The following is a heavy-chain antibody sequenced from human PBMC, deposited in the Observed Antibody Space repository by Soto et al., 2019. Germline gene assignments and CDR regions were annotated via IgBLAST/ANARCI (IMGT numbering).Heavy chain of an antibody. V-gene: IGHV3-23*01. D-gene: IGHD6-13*01. CDR1: GFTFRDYY. CDR2: ISDSGDST. J-gene: IGHJ4*02. Sequence: GGSLRLSCAASGFTFRDYYMSWVRQAPGKGLEWVSAISDSGDSTYYADSVKGRFTISRDNSKNTLSLQMNSLRAEDTALYYCAKGSAAGIPYYFDSWGLGTLVTVSS. CDR3: AKGSAAGIPYYFDS.